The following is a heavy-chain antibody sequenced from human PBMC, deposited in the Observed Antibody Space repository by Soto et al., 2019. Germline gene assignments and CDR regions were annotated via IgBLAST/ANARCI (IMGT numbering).Heavy chain of an antibody. Sequence: HPGGSLRLSCAASGFTFSTYGMYWVRQAPGKGLEWVALISYDGRNIYYADSVRGRFTISRDNSKNTLYLQMNSLRAEDTAVYYCAKGHLLEWGQGTLVTVSS. CDR3: AKGHLLE. V-gene: IGHV3-30*18. D-gene: IGHD2-2*01. CDR2: ISYDGRNI. CDR1: GFTFSTYG. J-gene: IGHJ4*02.